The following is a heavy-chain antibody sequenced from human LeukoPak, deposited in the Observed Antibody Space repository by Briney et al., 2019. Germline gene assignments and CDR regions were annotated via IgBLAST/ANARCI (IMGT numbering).Heavy chain of an antibody. V-gene: IGHV1-8*01. J-gene: IGHJ4*02. CDR3: ARALKRGYSGYTGY. CDR2: MNPNSGNT. Sequence: ASVKVSCNASGYTFTSYDINWVRQATGQGLEWMGWMNPNSGNTGHAQKFQGRVTMTRNTSISTAYMELSSLRSEDTAVYYCARALKRGYSGYTGYWGQGTLVTVSS. CDR1: GYTFTSYD. D-gene: IGHD5-12*01.